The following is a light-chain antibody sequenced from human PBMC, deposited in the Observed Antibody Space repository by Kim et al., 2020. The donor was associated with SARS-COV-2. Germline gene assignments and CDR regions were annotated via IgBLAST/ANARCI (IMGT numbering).Light chain of an antibody. CDR2: GAS. V-gene: IGKV3-20*01. CDR1: QSVSSSY. CDR3: QQYGSSPRT. Sequence: EIVLTQSPGTLSLSPGERATLSCRASQSVSSSYLAWYQQKPGQATRLLIYGASSTATGIPDRLSGSGSGTDFTLTISRLEPEDFAVYYSQQYGSSPRTFGQGTKLVI. J-gene: IGKJ2*01.